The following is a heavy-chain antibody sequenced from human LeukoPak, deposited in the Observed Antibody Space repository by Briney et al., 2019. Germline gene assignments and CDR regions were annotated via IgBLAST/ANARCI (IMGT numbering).Heavy chain of an antibody. CDR3: ASSGVVPAAIDY. CDR2: ISSSGSTI. Sequence: GGSLRLSCAASGFTFSDYYMSWIRQAPGKGLEWVSYISSSGSTIYYADSVKGRFTISRDNAKNSLYLRMNSLRAEDTAVYYCASSGVVPAAIDYWGQGTLVTVSS. J-gene: IGHJ4*02. CDR1: GFTFSDYY. D-gene: IGHD2-2*01. V-gene: IGHV3-11*01.